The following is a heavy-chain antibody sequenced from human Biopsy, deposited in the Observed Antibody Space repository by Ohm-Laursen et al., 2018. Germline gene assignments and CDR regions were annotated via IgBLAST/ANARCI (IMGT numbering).Heavy chain of an antibody. V-gene: IGHV2-70*01. CDR3: ARIPILVVPAAIVYRHRRHLQGLDV. D-gene: IGHD2-2*02. CDR1: GFSLNTRGMS. CDR2: HDWDDAK. Sequence: TQTLTLTCTLSGFSLNTRGMSVPWIRQPPGKALEWLALHDWDDAKFFNRDLKTRLTISKDTAENPVVLTLSDVEPVDTATYYCARIPILVVPAAIVYRHRRHLQGLDVWGQGTTVIVSS. J-gene: IGHJ6*02.